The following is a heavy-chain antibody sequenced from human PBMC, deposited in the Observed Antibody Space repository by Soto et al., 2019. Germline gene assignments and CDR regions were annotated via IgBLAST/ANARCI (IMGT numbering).Heavy chain of an antibody. Sequence: GGSLRLSCAASGFTFNSYWMSWVRQAPGKGLEWVANIKQDGSEKYYVDSVKGRFTISRDNAKNSLYLQMSSLRAEDTAVYYCARDTYYYDSSGYYRYYYFDYWGQGTLVTVSS. CDR1: GFTFNSYW. D-gene: IGHD3-22*01. CDR3: ARDTYYYDSSGYYRYYYFDY. V-gene: IGHV3-7*05. J-gene: IGHJ4*02. CDR2: IKQDGSEK.